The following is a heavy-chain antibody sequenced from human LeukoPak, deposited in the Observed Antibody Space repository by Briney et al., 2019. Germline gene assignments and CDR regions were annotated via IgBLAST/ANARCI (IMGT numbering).Heavy chain of an antibody. CDR3: ARGFTPRRRGANVY. D-gene: IGHD3-10*01. V-gene: IGHV1-8*02. CDR2: MNPNSGNT. Sequence: ASVKVSCKASGYTFTSYYMHWARQAPGQGLEWMGWMNPNSGNTGYAQKFQGRVTMTRNTSISTAYMELSSLRSEDTAVYYCARGFTPRRRGANVYWGQGTLVTVSS. CDR1: GYTFTSYY. J-gene: IGHJ4*02.